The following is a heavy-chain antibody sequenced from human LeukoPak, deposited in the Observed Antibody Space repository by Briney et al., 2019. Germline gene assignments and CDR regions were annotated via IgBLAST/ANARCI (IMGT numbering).Heavy chain of an antibody. Sequence: GGSLRLSCAASGFTFSDVYMSWIRQAPGKGLEWVSYISSSGSSTKYADSVKGRFTISRDNAKNSLYLQMNSLRVEDTAVYYCARDRGRVAGEYFDYWGQGTLITVSS. D-gene: IGHD6-19*01. V-gene: IGHV3-11*06. CDR3: ARDRGRVAGEYFDY. CDR1: GFTFSDVY. CDR2: ISSSGSST. J-gene: IGHJ4*02.